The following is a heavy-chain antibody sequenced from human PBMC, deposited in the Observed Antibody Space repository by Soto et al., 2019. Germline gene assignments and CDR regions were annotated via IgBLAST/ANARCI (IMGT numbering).Heavy chain of an antibody. D-gene: IGHD2-15*01. CDR2: IYYSGST. CDR1: GVSISSGGYY. J-gene: IGHJ4*02. V-gene: IGHV4-31*03. CDR3: ARAGPVLGYCSGGSCSTDYFEH. Sequence: SETLSLTCTVSGVSISSGGYYCSWIRQHPWKGLEWIGYIYYSGSTYYNPSLKSRVTISVDTSKNQFSLKLSSVTAADTAVYYCARAGPVLGYCSGGSCSTDYFEHWGQATLVNVSS.